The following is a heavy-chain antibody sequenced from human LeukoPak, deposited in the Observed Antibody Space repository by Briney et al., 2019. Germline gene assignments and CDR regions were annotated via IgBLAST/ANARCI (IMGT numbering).Heavy chain of an antibody. CDR2: ISRSGTTI. D-gene: IGHD2-2*01. Sequence: GGSLRLSCAASGFSFSNNEMNWVRQAPGKGLEWVSYISRSGTTIYYADSVKGRFTISRDNAKNSLYLEMNSLRAEDTAVYYCVRDYTYRTSNSCYAAWGQGTLVTVSS. CDR3: VRDYTYRTSNSCYAA. CDR1: GFSFSNNE. V-gene: IGHV3-48*03. J-gene: IGHJ5*02.